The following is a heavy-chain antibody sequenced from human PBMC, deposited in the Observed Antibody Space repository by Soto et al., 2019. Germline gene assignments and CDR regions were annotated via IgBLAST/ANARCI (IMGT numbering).Heavy chain of an antibody. D-gene: IGHD3-3*01. CDR1: GYTFTSYY. J-gene: IGHJ3*02. CDR2: INPYNGST. V-gene: IGHV1-46*01. Sequence: ASVKVSCKASGYTFTSYYMHWVRQAPGQGLEWMGIINPYNGSTSYAQKLQGRVTMTTDTSTSTAYMELGSLRSDDTAVYYCAREDYDFWSGYQDDAFDIWGQGTMVTVSS. CDR3: AREDYDFWSGYQDDAFDI.